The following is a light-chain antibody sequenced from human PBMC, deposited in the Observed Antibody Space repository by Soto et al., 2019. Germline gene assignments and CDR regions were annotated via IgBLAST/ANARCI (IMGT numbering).Light chain of an antibody. CDR3: HQYNDGPGGT. J-gene: IGKJ1*01. V-gene: IGKV3-15*01. CDR1: QSVSSN. CDR2: EAS. Sequence: IVLTQSPGTLSLSPGERATLSCRAGQSVSSNLAWYQHKPGQAPRLLIYEASTRAADIPVRFSGSGSGRQFTLTISSLQSEDFAIYYCHQYNDGPGGTFGQGTKVGIK.